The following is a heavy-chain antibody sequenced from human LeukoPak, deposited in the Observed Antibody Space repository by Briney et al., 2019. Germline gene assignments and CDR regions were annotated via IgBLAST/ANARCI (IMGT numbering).Heavy chain of an antibody. V-gene: IGHV4-59*04. CDR1: GGSISSYY. J-gene: IGHJ4*02. CDR3: ARFPGYNWNYVDY. CDR2: IYYSGST. Sequence: SETLSLTCTVSGGSISSYYWSWIRQPPGKGLEWIGNIYYSGSTYYNPSLKSRVTISVDTSRNQFSLKLSSVTAADTALYYCARFPGYNWNYVDYWGQGTLVTVSS. D-gene: IGHD1-20*01.